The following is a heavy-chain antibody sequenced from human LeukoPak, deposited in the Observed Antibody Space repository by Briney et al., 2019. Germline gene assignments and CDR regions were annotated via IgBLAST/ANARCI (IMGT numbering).Heavy chain of an antibody. Sequence: PSEALSVTCTVSGGSISSYYWSWIRQPPGKGLEWLGYVYYSGSTNYNPSLKSRATISVDTSKNQFSLKLSSVTAADTAVYYCAGTTPNWFDPWGQGTLVTVSS. V-gene: IGHV4-59*01. CDR3: AGTTPNWFDP. J-gene: IGHJ5*02. CDR2: VYYSGST. D-gene: IGHD4-17*01. CDR1: GGSISSYY.